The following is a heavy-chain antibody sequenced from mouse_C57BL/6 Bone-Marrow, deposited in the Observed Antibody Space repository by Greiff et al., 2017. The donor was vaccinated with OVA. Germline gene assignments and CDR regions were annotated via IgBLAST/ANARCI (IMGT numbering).Heavy chain of an antibody. J-gene: IGHJ3*01. D-gene: IGHD4-1*01. V-gene: IGHV1-4*01. CDR1: GYTFTSYT. CDR3: ERAWDVAY. Sequence: QVQLQQSGAELARPGASVKMSCKASGYTFTSYTMHWVKQRPGQGLEWIGYINPSSGYTKYNQKFKDKATLTADKSSSTAYMQLRSLTSEDSAVYYCERAWDVAYWGQGTLVTVSA. CDR2: INPSSGYT.